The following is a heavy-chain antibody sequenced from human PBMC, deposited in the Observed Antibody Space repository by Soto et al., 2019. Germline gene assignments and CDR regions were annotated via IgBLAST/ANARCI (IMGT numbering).Heavy chain of an antibody. CDR2: IYYSGST. CDR3: ARFSTTGTTYYYYGMDV. CDR1: GGSISRSSYY. Sequence: QLQLQESGPGLVKPSETLSLTCTVSGGSISRSSYYWGWIRQPPGEGLEWIGSIYYSGSTYYNPSLQSRVTISVDTSKNQFSLKLSSVTAADTAVYYCARFSTTGTTYYYYGMDVWGQGTTVTVSS. V-gene: IGHV4-39*01. D-gene: IGHD1-1*01. J-gene: IGHJ6*02.